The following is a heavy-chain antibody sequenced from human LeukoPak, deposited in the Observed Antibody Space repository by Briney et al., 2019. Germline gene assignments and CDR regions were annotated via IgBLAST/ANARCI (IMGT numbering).Heavy chain of an antibody. CDR3: ARSTSITFNFYYYYGMDV. V-gene: IGHV4-59*08. Sequence: SETLSLTCTVSGGSISSYYWSWIRQPPGKGLEWVGYIYYSGSTNYNPSLKSRVTISVDTSKNQFSLKLSSVTAADTAVYYCARSTSITFNFYYYYGMDVWGQGTTVTVSS. J-gene: IGHJ6*02. CDR2: IYYSGST. D-gene: IGHD1-20*01. CDR1: GGSISSYY.